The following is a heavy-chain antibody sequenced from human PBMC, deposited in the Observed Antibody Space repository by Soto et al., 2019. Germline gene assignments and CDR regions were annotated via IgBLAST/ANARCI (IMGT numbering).Heavy chain of an antibody. J-gene: IGHJ4*02. CDR3: ARGGGSGGSRLDY. CDR2: IYYGGST. Sequence: PSETLSLTCTVSGGTITTNYWNWIRQPPGKGLEWIGYIYYGGSTKYNPSLKSRVTISVDTSTRQLSLKVTSVTAADTAVYYCARGGGSGGSRLDYWGQGILVTVSS. CDR1: GGTITTNY. V-gene: IGHV4-59*12. D-gene: IGHD2-15*01.